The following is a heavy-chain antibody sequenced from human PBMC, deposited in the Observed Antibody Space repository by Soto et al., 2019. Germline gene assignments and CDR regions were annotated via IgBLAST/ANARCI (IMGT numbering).Heavy chain of an antibody. CDR2: ISGSGGST. J-gene: IGHJ6*02. V-gene: IGHV3-23*01. D-gene: IGHD3-3*01. Sequence: GGSLRLSCAASGFTFSSYAMSWVRQAPGKGLEWVSAISGSGGSTYYADSVKGRFTISRDNAKNTLYLQMNSLRAEDTAVYYCAGVYYVFWSGAYYYYVIDGWGQRTTDTGSS. CDR3: AGVYYVFWSGAYYYYVIDG. CDR1: GFTFSSYA.